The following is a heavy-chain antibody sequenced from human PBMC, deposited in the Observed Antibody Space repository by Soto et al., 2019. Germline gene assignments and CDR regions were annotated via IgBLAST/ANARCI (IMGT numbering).Heavy chain of an antibody. CDR2: ISSSSSNT. D-gene: IGHD3-22*01. CDR3: VPADYYDSSGPFDY. Sequence: GGSLRLSCAASGFTFSSYWMHWVRQAPGKGLEWVSPISSSSSNTYYADSVKGRFTISRDNAKNSLYLQMNSLRAEDTAVYYCVPADYYDSSGPFDYWGQGTLVTVSS. CDR1: GFTFSSYW. J-gene: IGHJ4*02. V-gene: IGHV3-21*01.